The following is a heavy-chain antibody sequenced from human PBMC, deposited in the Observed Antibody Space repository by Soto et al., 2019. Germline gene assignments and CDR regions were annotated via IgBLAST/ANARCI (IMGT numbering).Heavy chain of an antibody. D-gene: IGHD2-2*02. CDR1: GGTFSSYA. J-gene: IGHJ4*02. Sequence: SVKVSCKASGGTFSSYAISWVRQAPGQGLEWMGGVIPIFGTANYAQKFQGRVTITADESTSTAYMELSSLRSEDTAVYYCAKSATVPAAIAYWGQGTLVTVSS. CDR3: AKSATVPAAIAY. CDR2: VIPIFGTA. V-gene: IGHV1-69*13.